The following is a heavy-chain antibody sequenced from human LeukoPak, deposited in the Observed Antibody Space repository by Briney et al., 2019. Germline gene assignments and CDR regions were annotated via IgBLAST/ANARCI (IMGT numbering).Heavy chain of an antibody. J-gene: IGHJ3*02. CDR1: GFTIDDYD. D-gene: IGHD6-19*01. CDR2: INWNGGST. CDR3: ARIAMAGIGDGFDI. Sequence: GGSLRLSCAASGFTIDDYDMSWVRQAPGKGLEWVSGINWNGGSTGYADSEKGRFTISRDNARNSLYLQMNSLRAEDTALYYCARIAMAGIGDGFDIWGQGTMVTVSS. V-gene: IGHV3-20*04.